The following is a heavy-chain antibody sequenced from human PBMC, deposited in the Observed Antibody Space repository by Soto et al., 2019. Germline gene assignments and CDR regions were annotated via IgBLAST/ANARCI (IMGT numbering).Heavy chain of an antibody. D-gene: IGHD2-15*01. Sequence: SETLSLTCTVSGGSISSGDYYWSWIRQPPGKGLEWIGYIYYSGSTYYNPSLKSRVTISVDTSKNQFSLKLSSVTAADTAVYYCARAVNIEDWFDPWGQGTLVTVSS. CDR3: ARAVNIEDWFDP. J-gene: IGHJ5*02. CDR1: GGSISSGDYY. V-gene: IGHV4-30-4*01. CDR2: IYYSGST.